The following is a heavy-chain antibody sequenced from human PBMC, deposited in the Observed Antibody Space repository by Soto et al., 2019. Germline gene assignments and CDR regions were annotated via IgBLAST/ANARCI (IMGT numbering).Heavy chain of an antibody. CDR2: INAGNGNT. V-gene: IGHV1-3*01. D-gene: IGHD2-15*01. CDR1: GYASTGCA. J-gene: IGHJ4*02. CDR3: AVYRIVVVATTPLDY. Sequence: GASVKVSCKASGYASTGCAMHWVRQAPGQRLEWIRWINAGNGNTKYSQKFQGRVTITRDTSASTAYMELSSLRSEDTAVYYCAVYRIVVVATTPLDYWGQGTLVTVSS.